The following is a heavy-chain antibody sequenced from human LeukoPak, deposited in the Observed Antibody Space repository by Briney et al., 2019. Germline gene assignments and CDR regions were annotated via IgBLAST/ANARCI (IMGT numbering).Heavy chain of an antibody. CDR1: GFTFSSYW. CDR3: ARLNNWNYQDAFDI. D-gene: IGHD1-7*01. CDR2: IKQDGSEK. V-gene: IGHV3-7*01. J-gene: IGHJ3*02. Sequence: PGGSLRLSCAASGFTFSSYWMSWVRQAPGKGLEWVANIKQDGSEKYYVDSVKGRFTISRDNAKNSLYLQMNSLRAEDTAVYYCARLNNWNYQDAFDIWGQGTMVTVSS.